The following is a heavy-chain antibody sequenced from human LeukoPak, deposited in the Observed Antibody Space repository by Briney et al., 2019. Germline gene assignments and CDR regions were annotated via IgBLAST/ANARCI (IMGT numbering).Heavy chain of an antibody. D-gene: IGHD4-23*01. CDR1: GFTFSSYG. CDR2: ISGSGGST. J-gene: IGHJ4*02. CDR3: AKDNDYGGNSSLFDY. V-gene: IGHV3-23*01. Sequence: PGGSLRLSCAASGFTFSSYGMSWVRPAPGKGLEWASSISGSGGSTYYADSVKGRFTISRDNSKNALYLQMNSLRAEDTAVYYCAKDNDYGGNSSLFDYWGQGTLVTVSS.